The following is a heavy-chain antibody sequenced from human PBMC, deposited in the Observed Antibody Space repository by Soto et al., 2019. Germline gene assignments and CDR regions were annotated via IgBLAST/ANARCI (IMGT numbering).Heavy chain of an antibody. CDR1: GGSLSTNP. J-gene: IGHJ4*02. D-gene: IGHD2-15*01. CDR2: TGSGTGPG. Sequence: SVKVSCKASGGSLSTNPISWVRQAPGQGLEWMGGTGSGTGPGNHAQKFQGRLTVTADRSTSTVYMELTNLSSEDTAVYYCARRHSGGFFRFSDSWGQGTLVTVSS. CDR3: ARRHSGGFFRFSDS. V-gene: IGHV1-69*06.